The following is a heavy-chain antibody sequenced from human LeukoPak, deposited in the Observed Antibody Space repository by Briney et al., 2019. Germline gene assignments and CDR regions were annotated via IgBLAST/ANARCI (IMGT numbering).Heavy chain of an antibody. CDR2: IYYSGST. V-gene: IGHV4-59*01. CDR1: GGSISSYY. J-gene: IGHJ4*02. Sequence: SETLSLTCTVSGGSISSYYWSWIRQPPGKGLEWIGYIYYSGSTNYNPSLKSRVTISVDTSKNQFSLKLSSVTAADTAVYYCARDGPSLYYFDYWGQGTLVTVSS. CDR3: ARDGPSLYYFDY.